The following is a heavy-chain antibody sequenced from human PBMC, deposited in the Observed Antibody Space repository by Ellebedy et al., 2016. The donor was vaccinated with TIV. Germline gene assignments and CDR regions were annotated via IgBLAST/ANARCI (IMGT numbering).Heavy chain of an antibody. CDR1: GFTFSSYG. D-gene: IGHD3-16*01. CDR2: IWYDGSNK. J-gene: IGHJ4*02. V-gene: IGHV3-33*08. Sequence: GESLKISCAASGFTFSSYGMHWVRQAPGKGLEWVAVIWYDGSNKYYADSVKGRFTISRDNSKNTLYLQMNSLRAEDTAVYYCAISPGGLDYWGQGTLVTVSS. CDR3: AISPGGLDY.